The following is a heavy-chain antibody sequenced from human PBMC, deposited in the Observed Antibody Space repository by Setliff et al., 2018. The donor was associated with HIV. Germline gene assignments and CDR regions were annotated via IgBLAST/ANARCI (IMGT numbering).Heavy chain of an antibody. Sequence: WASVKVSCKPSGYTFTAYGLSWVRQAPGQGLEWMGWISTYSDETSSSQNLQGRLTMTTDTSTGTAYMELRSLRSDDTAVYYCARVKGLRVRNWNDRPNASDLWGQGTMVTVSS. J-gene: IGHJ3*01. CDR1: GYTFTAYG. CDR3: ARVKGLRVRNWNDRPNASDL. V-gene: IGHV1-18*01. D-gene: IGHD1-1*01. CDR2: ISTYSDET.